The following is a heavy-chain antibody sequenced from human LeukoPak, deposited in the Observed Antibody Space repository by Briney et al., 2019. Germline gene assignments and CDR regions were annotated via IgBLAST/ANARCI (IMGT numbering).Heavy chain of an antibody. CDR3: ARCYYDYVWGSYRPNWFDP. Sequence: SETLSLTCTVSGGPISSGDYYWSWIRQPPGKGLEWIGYIYYSGSTYYNPSLKSRVTISVDTSKNQFSLKLSSVTAADTAVYYCARCYYDYVWGSYRPNWFDPWGQGTLVTVSS. V-gene: IGHV4-30-4*08. D-gene: IGHD3-16*02. CDR2: IYYSGST. J-gene: IGHJ5*02. CDR1: GGPISSGDYY.